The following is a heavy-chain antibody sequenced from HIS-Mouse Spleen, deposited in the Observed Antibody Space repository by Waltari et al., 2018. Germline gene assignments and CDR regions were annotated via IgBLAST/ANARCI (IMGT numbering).Heavy chain of an antibody. CDR1: GGSISSSSHY. D-gene: IGHD6-13*01. CDR3: AREIPYSSSWYDWYFDL. J-gene: IGHJ2*01. CDR2: IYYSGST. V-gene: IGHV4-39*07. Sequence: QLQLQESGPGLVKPSETLSLTCPVPGGSISSSSHYWGWTRQPPGKGLEWIGSIYYSGSTYYNPSLKSRVTISVDTSKNQFSLKLSSVTAADTAVYYCAREIPYSSSWYDWYFDLWGRGTLVTVSS.